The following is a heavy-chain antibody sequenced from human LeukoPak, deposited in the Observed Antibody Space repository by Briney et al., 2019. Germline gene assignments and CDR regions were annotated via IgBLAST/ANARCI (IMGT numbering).Heavy chain of an antibody. V-gene: IGHV3-48*03. Sequence: GGSLRLSCAASGFTFSSYEMNWVRQAPGKGLEWVSYISSSGSTIYYADSVKGRFTISRDNAKNSLYLQMNSLRAEDTAVYYCASLNHPGTMVYATYDAFDIWGQGTVVTVSS. D-gene: IGHD2-8*01. J-gene: IGHJ3*02. CDR2: ISSSGSTI. CDR3: ASLNHPGTMVYATYDAFDI. CDR1: GFTFSSYE.